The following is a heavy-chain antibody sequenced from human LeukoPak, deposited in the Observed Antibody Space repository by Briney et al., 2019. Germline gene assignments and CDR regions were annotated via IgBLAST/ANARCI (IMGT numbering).Heavy chain of an antibody. CDR2: INPGGGST. CDR1: GYTFTRYY. J-gene: IGHJ4*02. CDR3: ASGHDPYYYDTSGYSDY. D-gene: IGHD3-22*01. Sequence: ASVKVSCKASGYTFTRYYMHWVRQAPGQGLEWMGIINPGGGSTTYAQKFQGRVTMTRDTSTSTVYMQLSGPRSEDTAVYYCASGHDPYYYDTSGYSDYWGQGTLVTVSS. V-gene: IGHV1-46*01.